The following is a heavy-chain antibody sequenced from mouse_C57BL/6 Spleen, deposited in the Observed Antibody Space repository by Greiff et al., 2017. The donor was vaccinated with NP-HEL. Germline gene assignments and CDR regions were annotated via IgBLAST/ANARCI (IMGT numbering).Heavy chain of an antibody. CDR1: GFTFSDYY. CDR3: ARAPYYYGWYCDV. V-gene: IGHV5-16*01. J-gene: IGHJ1*03. D-gene: IGHD1-1*01. Sequence: EVQLVESEGGLVQPGSSMKLSCTASGFTFSDYYMAWVRQVPEKGLEWVANINYDDSSTYYLDSLKSRFIISRDNTKNILYLQMSSLTSEDTATDYCARAPYYYGWYCDVWGTGTTVTVSS. CDR2: INYDDSST.